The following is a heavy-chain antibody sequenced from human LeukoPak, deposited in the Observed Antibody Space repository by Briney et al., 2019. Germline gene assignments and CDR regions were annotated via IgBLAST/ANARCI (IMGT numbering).Heavy chain of an antibody. CDR2: IYYSGST. CDR1: GGSISSSSYY. J-gene: IGHJ3*02. D-gene: IGHD3-10*01. V-gene: IGHV4-39*01. CDR3: ARRFAPSRNDAFDI. Sequence: SETLSLTCSVSGGSISSSSYYWGWIRQPPGKGLEWIGTIYYSGSTYYNPSLKSRVTISVDTSKNQFSLKLSSVTASDTAVYYCARRFAPSRNDAFDIWGQGTMVTVSS.